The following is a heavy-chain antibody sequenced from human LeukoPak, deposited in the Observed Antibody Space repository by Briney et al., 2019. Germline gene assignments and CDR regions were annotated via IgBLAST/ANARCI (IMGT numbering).Heavy chain of an antibody. CDR1: GFTFSSYS. CDR3: ARGKLGSGWYEDLFDY. Sequence: PGGSLRLSCAASGFTFSSYSMNWVRQAPGKGLEWVSSISSSSSNIYYADSVKGRFTISRDNAKNSLFLQMDSLRAEDTAVYYCARGKLGSGWYEDLFDYWGQGTLVTVPS. J-gene: IGHJ4*02. D-gene: IGHD6-19*01. CDR2: ISSSSSNI. V-gene: IGHV3-21*01.